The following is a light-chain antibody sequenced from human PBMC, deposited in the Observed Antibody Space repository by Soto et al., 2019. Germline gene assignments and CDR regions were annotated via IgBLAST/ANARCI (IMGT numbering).Light chain of an antibody. CDR2: AAS. V-gene: IGKV1-27*01. CDR1: QDINNY. CDR3: QKYDIAPRT. J-gene: IGKJ4*01. Sequence: DTQMTQSPSSLSASLGDRVTITCRASQDINNYLAWYRQRPGKVPKLLIYAASTLQSGVPSRFSGSGSGTDFTLTISSLQPEDVATYYCQKYDIAPRTFGGGTRVEIK.